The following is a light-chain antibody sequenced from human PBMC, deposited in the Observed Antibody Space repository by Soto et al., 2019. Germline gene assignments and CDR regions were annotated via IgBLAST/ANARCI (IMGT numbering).Light chain of an antibody. CDR1: QAVSSSS. Sequence: EIVLAQSPDTLSLSPGERATLSCRASQAVSSSSLAWYQHKPGQALRLLIFGASTRATGVPDRFSGSGSGTDVTLTISRLEPEDSAVYYCQQYGSSPRTFGQGTKVEI. J-gene: IGKJ1*01. CDR2: GAS. V-gene: IGKV3-20*01. CDR3: QQYGSSPRT.